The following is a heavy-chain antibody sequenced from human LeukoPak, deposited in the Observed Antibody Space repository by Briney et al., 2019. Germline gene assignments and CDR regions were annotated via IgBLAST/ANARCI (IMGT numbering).Heavy chain of an antibody. V-gene: IGHV3-23*01. CDR3: AKGHSSGYYYFDY. CDR2: ISGSGGNT. J-gene: IGHJ4*02. CDR1: GFTFSILD. Sequence: GGSLRLSCAASGFTFSILDMSWVRQAPGKGLEWVSGISGSGGNTYYADSVKGRFTISRDNSKNTLYLQMNSLRAEDTAVYYCAKGHSSGYYYFDYWGQGTLVTVSS. D-gene: IGHD6-19*01.